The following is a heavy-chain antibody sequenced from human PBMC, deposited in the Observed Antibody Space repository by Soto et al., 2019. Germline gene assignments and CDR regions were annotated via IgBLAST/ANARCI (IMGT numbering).Heavy chain of an antibody. D-gene: IGHD5-12*01. CDR1: GYTFTSYY. CDR3: ARYYLGGYDSRSAYYYYGMDV. CDR2: INPSGGST. J-gene: IGHJ6*02. Sequence: ASVKVSCKASGYTFTSYYMHWVRQAPGQGLEWMGIINPSGGSTSYAQKFQGRVTMTRDTSTSTAYMELSSLRSEDTAVYYCARYYLGGYDSRSAYYYYGMDVWGQGTTVTVSS. V-gene: IGHV1-46*01.